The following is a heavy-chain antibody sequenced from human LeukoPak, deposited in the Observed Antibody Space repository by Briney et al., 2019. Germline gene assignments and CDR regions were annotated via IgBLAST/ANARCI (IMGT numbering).Heavy chain of an antibody. J-gene: IGHJ6*03. Sequence: GASVKVSCKASGYTFTSYYMHWVRQAPGQGLEWMGGIIPIFGTANYAQKFQGRVTITADESTSTAYMELSSLRSEDTAVYYCARWAYYYYYMDVWGKGTTVTISS. CDR3: ARWAYYYYYMDV. CDR1: GYTFTSYY. D-gene: IGHD1-26*01. CDR2: IIPIFGTA. V-gene: IGHV1-69*13.